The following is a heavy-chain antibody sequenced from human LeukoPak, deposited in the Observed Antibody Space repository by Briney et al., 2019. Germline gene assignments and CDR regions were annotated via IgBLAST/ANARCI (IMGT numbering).Heavy chain of an antibody. CDR1: GFTFSRYE. Sequence: AGGYLRLSCAASGFTFSRYEMNWVRQAPGKGLEWLSYISSSGSTIYYADSVKGRFTISRDNAKNSLYLQMNSLRAEDTAVNYCARSSHYFREYYFDYWGQGTLVTVSS. CDR2: ISSSGSTI. J-gene: IGHJ4*02. CDR3: ARSSHYFREYYFDY. D-gene: IGHD3-10*01. V-gene: IGHV3-48*03.